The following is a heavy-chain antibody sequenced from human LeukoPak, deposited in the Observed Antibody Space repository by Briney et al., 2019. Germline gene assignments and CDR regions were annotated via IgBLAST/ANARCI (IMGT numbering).Heavy chain of an antibody. J-gene: IGHJ4*02. CDR3: ARAAPTRTLIGSGADY. V-gene: IGHV3-21*01. CDR1: GFTFSTYA. Sequence: PGGSLRLSCAASGFTFSTYAMSWVRQAPGKGLEWVSSISSSSSYIYYADSVKGRFTISRDNAKKSLYLQVNSLRVEDTAVYYCARAAPTRTLIGSGADYWGQGTLVTVSS. CDR2: ISSSSSYI. D-gene: IGHD3-22*01.